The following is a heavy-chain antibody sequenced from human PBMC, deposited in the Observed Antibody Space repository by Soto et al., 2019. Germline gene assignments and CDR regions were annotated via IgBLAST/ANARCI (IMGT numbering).Heavy chain of an antibody. V-gene: IGHV3-30-3*01. D-gene: IGHD3-3*01. CDR1: GFTFSSYA. J-gene: IGHJ4*02. Sequence: GGSQRLSCAASGFTFSSYAMHWVRQAPGKGLEWVAVISYDGSNKYYADTVKGRFTISRDNSKNTLYLQMNSLRAEDTDVYYCARDKRDLRFLEWSYYFDFWGQGT. CDR3: ARDKRDLRFLEWSYYFDF. CDR2: ISYDGSNK.